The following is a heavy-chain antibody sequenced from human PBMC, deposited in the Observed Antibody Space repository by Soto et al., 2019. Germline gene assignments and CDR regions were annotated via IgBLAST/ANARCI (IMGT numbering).Heavy chain of an antibody. CDR1: GGSISSYY. CDR3: ARVGYSSGWWFDY. CDR2: IYYSGST. D-gene: IGHD6-19*01. J-gene: IGHJ4*02. Sequence: SETLSLTCTVSGGSISSYYWSWIRQPPGKGLEWIGYIYYSGSTNYNPSIKSRVTISVDTSKNQFSLKLSSVTAADTAVYYCARVGYSSGWWFDYWGQGTLVTVSS. V-gene: IGHV4-59*01.